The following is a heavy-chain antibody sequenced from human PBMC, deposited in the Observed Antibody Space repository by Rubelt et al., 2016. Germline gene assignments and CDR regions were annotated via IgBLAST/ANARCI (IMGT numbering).Heavy chain of an antibody. V-gene: IGHV4-39*07. J-gene: IGHJ3*02. CDR2: SGST. D-gene: IGHD3-9*01. CDR3: ATGVPYYDILTGAFDI. Sequence: SGSTYYNPSLKSRVTISVDTSKNQFSLKLSSVTAADTAVYYCATGVPYYDILTGAFDIWGQGTMVTVSS.